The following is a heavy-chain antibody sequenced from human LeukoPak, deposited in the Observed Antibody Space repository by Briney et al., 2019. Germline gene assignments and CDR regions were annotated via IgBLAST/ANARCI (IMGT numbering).Heavy chain of an antibody. CDR2: IYYSGST. J-gene: IGHJ6*02. V-gene: IGHV4-39*07. CDR3: ARKIVGATTYYYYGMDV. Sequence: PSETLSLTCTVSGGSISSSSYYWGWIRQPPGKGLEWIGSIYYSGSTYYNPSLKSRVTISVDTSKNQFSLKLSSVTAADTAVYYCARKIVGATTYYYYGMDVWDQGTTVTVSS. CDR1: GGSISSSSYY. D-gene: IGHD1-26*01.